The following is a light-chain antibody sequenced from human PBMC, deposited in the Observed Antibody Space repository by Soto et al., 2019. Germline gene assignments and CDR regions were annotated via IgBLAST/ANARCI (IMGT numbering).Light chain of an antibody. CDR3: SSYTTSSSYV. CDR1: SSDVGGYIY. V-gene: IGLV2-14*01. Sequence: QSALTQPASVSGSPGQSITISCTGTSSDVGGYIYVFWYQQHPGKAPKLMIYDVTSRPSGVSYRFSGSKSGNTASLTISGLQAEDEAGYYCSSYTTSSSYVFGTGTKVTVL. J-gene: IGLJ1*01. CDR2: DVT.